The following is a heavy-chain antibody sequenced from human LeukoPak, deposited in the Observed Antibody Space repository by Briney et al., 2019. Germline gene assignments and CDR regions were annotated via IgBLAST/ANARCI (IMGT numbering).Heavy chain of an antibody. J-gene: IGHJ4*02. D-gene: IGHD3-9*01. Sequence: GGSLRLSCAASGFTFSSYAMHWVRQAPGRGLQYVSVISSNGGTTYYANSVKGRFTISRDNSQNTLYLQMGGLKPEDMAVYYCAREEPGGYVGPYFDYWGQGTLVTVSS. CDR3: AREEPGGYVGPYFDY. CDR1: GFTFSSYA. CDR2: ISSNGGTT. V-gene: IGHV3-64*01.